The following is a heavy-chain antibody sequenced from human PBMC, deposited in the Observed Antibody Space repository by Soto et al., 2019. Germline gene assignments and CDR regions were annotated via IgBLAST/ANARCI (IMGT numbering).Heavy chain of an antibody. CDR2: LSHGGAYT. CDR3: AKWSGYGDA. D-gene: IGHD4-17*01. J-gene: IGHJ4*02. Sequence: GGSLRLSCAASGFSFGTYSMAWVRQAPGKGPEWVSGLSHGGAYTFYADSVKGRFTISVDISQNTVYLQMNSLRIEDTAVYFCAKWSGYGDAWGQGTLVTVS. CDR1: GFSFGTYS. V-gene: IGHV3-23*01.